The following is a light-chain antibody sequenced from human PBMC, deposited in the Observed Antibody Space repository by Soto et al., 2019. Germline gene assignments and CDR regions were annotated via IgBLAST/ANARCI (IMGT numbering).Light chain of an antibody. CDR1: QDINNY. Sequence: DIQMTQSPSSLSASVGDRVTITCRASQDINNYLAWYQVQPGKGPKLLIYAASTLQSGVPSRFSCSGSGTDFTLTISSLQPEDVATYFCQKYNSAPRTFGQGTRVEI. J-gene: IGKJ1*01. V-gene: IGKV1-27*01. CDR3: QKYNSAPRT. CDR2: AAS.